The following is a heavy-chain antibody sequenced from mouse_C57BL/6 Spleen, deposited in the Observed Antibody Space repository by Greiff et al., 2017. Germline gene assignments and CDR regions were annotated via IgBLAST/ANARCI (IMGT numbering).Heavy chain of an antibody. J-gene: IGHJ2*01. Sequence: QVQLKESGAELVRPGASVKLSCKASGYTFTDYYINWVKQRPGQGLEWIARIYPGSGNTYYNEKFKGKATLTAEKSSSTAYMQLSSLTSEDSAVYFCAINWDVEDFDYWGQGTTLTVSS. CDR2: IYPGSGNT. D-gene: IGHD4-1*02. V-gene: IGHV1-76*01. CDR1: GYTFTDYY. CDR3: AINWDVEDFDY.